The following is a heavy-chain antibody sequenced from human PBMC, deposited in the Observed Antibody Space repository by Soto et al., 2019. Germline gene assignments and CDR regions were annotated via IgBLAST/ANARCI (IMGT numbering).Heavy chain of an antibody. CDR1: GFTFSSYA. D-gene: IGHD6-13*01. CDR2: ISGSGGST. J-gene: IGHJ3*02. V-gene: IGHV3-23*01. Sequence: GGSLRLSCAASGFTFSSYAMSWVRQAPGKGLEWVSAISGSGGSTYYADSVKGRFTISRDNSKNTLYLQMNSLRAEDTAVYYCAKDLSSSWYLDDAFDIWGQGTMVTVSS. CDR3: AKDLSSSWYLDDAFDI.